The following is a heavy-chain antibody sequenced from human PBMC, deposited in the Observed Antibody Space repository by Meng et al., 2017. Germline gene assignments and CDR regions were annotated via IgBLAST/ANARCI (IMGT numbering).Heavy chain of an antibody. CDR2: INPNSGGT. D-gene: IGHD3-22*01. Sequence: ASVKVSCKASGYTFTGYYMHWVRQAPGQGLEWMGWINPNSGGTNYAQKFQGRVTMTRDTSISTAYMELSRLRSDDTAVYYCAAGLTYYYDSSGYYVGDAFDIWGQGTMVTVSS. CDR1: GYTFTGYY. V-gene: IGHV1-2*02. CDR3: AAGLTYYYDSSGYYVGDAFDI. J-gene: IGHJ3*02.